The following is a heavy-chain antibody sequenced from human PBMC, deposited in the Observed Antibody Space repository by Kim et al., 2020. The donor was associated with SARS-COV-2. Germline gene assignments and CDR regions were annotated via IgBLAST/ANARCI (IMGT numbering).Heavy chain of an antibody. J-gene: IGHJ3*02. Sequence: GESLKISCNGSGYTFITYWISWVRQMPGKGLEWMGRIDPSDSYTNYSPSFQGHVTISADKSISTAYLQWSSLKASDTAMYYCARLTMSGFTTNAFEIWGQGTMVSVSS. CDR1: GYTFITYW. D-gene: IGHD3-10*02. CDR3: ARLTMSGFTTNAFEI. V-gene: IGHV5-10-1*01. CDR2: IDPSDSYT.